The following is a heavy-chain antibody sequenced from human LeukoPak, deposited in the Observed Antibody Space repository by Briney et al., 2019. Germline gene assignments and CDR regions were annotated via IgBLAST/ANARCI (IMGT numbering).Heavy chain of an antibody. CDR3: AKLEGDIVVVVAARGYYFDY. CDR2: ISGSGGST. CDR1: GFTYSDYY. Sequence: GGSLRLSCAASGFTYSDYYMSWIRQAPGKGLEWVSAISGSGGSTYYADSVKGRFTISRDNSKNTLYLQMNSLRAEDTAVYYCAKLEGDIVVVVAARGYYFDYWGQGTLVTVSS. J-gene: IGHJ4*02. D-gene: IGHD2-15*01. V-gene: IGHV3-23*01.